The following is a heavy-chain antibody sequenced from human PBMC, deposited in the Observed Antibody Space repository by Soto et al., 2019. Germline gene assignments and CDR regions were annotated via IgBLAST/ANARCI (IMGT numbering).Heavy chain of an antibody. Sequence: SETLSLTCTDSGGDISTSSYYWGWIRQPPGKGLEWIGFIYYSGTTYYNPSLKSRVTISIAASHFSLRLSSVTAADTAVYYCARRIYGSGSSFDYWGQGIMVTVSS. J-gene: IGHJ4*02. CDR2: IYYSGTT. V-gene: IGHV4-39*02. D-gene: IGHD3-10*01. CDR1: GGDISTSSYY. CDR3: ARRIYGSGSSFDY.